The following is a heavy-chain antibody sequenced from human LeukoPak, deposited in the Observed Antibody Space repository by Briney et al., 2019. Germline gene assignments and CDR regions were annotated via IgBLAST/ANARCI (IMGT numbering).Heavy chain of an antibody. CDR1: GFTFDDYG. D-gene: IGHD3-16*01. V-gene: IGHV3-9*01. Sequence: GGSLRLSCAASGFTFDDYGMHWVRQAPGKGLEWVSGISWNSDILGYADSVKGRFSISRDNAKNSLYLQMNSLRAEDTALYYCARGGVTELYYGMDVWGQGTTVTVSS. CDR2: ISWNSDIL. J-gene: IGHJ6*02. CDR3: ARGGVTELYYGMDV.